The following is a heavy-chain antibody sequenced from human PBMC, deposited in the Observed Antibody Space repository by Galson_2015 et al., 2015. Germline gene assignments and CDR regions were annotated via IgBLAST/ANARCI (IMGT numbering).Heavy chain of an antibody. Sequence: SLRLSCAASGFTFSSYATSWVRQAPGKGLEWVSAISGSGGSTYYADSVKGRFTISRDNSKNTLYLQMNSLRAEDTAVYYCAKAKFSDSSGYYLDYWGQGTLVTVSS. J-gene: IGHJ4*02. CDR2: ISGSGGST. CDR1: GFTFSSYA. CDR3: AKAKFSDSSGYYLDY. D-gene: IGHD3-22*01. V-gene: IGHV3-23*01.